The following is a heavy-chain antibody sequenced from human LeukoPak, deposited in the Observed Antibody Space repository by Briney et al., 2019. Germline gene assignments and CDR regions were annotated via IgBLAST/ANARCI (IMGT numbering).Heavy chain of an antibody. V-gene: IGHV4-34*01. J-gene: IGHJ4*02. CDR1: GGSFSGYY. Sequence: SKTLSLTCAVYGGSFSGYYWSWIRQPPGKGLEWIGEINHSGSTNYNPSLKSRVTISVDTSKNQFSLKLSSVTAADTAVYYCAREFDFWSGYYDPPLYFDYWGQGTLVTVSS. CDR2: INHSGST. D-gene: IGHD3-3*01. CDR3: AREFDFWSGYYDPPLYFDY.